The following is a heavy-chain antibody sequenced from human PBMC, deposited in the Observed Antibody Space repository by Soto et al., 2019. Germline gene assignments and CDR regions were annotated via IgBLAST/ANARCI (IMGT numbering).Heavy chain of an antibody. D-gene: IGHD6-6*01. CDR2: INHSGST. CDR3: ARRRLVARPNRLSLFDP. CDR1: GGSFSGYY. J-gene: IGHJ5*02. V-gene: IGHV4-34*01. Sequence: SETLSLTCAVYGGSFSGYYWSWIRQPPGKGLEWIGEINHSGSTNYNPSLKSRVTISVDTSKNQFSLKLSSVTAADTAVYYCARRRLVARPNRLSLFDPCGQGTLVPVSS.